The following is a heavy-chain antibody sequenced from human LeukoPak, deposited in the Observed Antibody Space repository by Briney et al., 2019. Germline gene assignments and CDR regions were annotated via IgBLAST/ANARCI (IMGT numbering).Heavy chain of an antibody. J-gene: IGHJ4*02. CDR2: IYYSGST. CDR1: GGSISSHY. D-gene: IGHD5-24*01. CDR3: ASLDGYSHAFDY. Sequence: SSETLSLTCTVSGGSISSHYWSWIRQPPGKGLEWIGYIYYSGSTNYNPSLKSRVTISVDTSKNQFSLKLSSVTAADTAVYYCASLDGYSHAFDYWGQGTLVTVSS. V-gene: IGHV4-59*11.